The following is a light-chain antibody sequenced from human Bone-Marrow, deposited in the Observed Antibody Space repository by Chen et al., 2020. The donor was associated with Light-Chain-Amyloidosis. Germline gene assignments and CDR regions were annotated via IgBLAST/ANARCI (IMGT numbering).Light chain of an antibody. Sequence: SYELTQPPSVSVSPGQTARITCSGDDLPTKYAYWYQQKPGQAPVLVRHRDTDRTSGISERFSGSSSGTTDTLTISGVQAEDEADYHCQSADSSGTYEGIFGGGTKLTVL. CDR2: RDT. J-gene: IGLJ2*01. CDR3: QSADSSGTYEGI. V-gene: IGLV3-25*03. CDR1: DLPTKY.